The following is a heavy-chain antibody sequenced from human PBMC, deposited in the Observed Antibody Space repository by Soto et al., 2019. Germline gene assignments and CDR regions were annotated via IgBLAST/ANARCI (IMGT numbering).Heavy chain of an antibody. CDR2: VSGGGYNT. V-gene: IGHV3-23*01. CDR3: AKDPHS. J-gene: IGHJ4*02. CDR1: GFTFSSYA. Sequence: PGGSLRLSCTASGFTFSSYAMSWVRQAPGKGLEWVSGVSGGGYNTYYADSVEGRFAISRDNSKNTLYLQMNSLRAEDTAVYYCAKDPHSWGKGTLVTVSS.